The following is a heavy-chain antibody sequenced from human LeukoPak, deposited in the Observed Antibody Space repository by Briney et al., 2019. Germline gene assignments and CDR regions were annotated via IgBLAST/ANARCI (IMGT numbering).Heavy chain of an antibody. J-gene: IGHJ3*02. V-gene: IGHV1-8*01. D-gene: IGHD2-21*02. Sequence: GASVKVSCKASGYTFTRHDVNWVRQATGQGLEWMGWINPNSKNTGYAQKFQGRVTLTTDTSTSTAYMELSSLDSEDTAVYYCARAIPFRYLLGGDYYERSSHGFDIWGQGTIITVPS. CDR1: GYTFTRHD. CDR3: ARAIPFRYLLGGDYYERSSHGFDI. CDR2: INPNSKNT.